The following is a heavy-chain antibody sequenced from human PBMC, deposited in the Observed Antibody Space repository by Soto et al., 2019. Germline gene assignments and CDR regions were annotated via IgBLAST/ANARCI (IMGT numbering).Heavy chain of an antibody. CDR2: ISGIGGST. CDR1: GFTFTDYA. J-gene: IGHJ4*02. CDR3: ARGSSGYISSWYYFDY. D-gene: IGHD6-13*01. Sequence: LRLSCAASGFTFTDYALSWVRQAPGKGLEWVATISGIGGSTYLADSVKGRLSISRDNSKNTASLLMNSLRAEDTAVYFCARGSSGYISSWYYFDYWGRGTLVTVSS. V-gene: IGHV3-23*01.